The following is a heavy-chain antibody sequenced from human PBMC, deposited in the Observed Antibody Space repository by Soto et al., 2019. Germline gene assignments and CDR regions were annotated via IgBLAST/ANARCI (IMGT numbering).Heavy chain of an antibody. V-gene: IGHV1-18*01. CDR3: ARSGQPAGY. Sequence: QVQLVQSGAEVKKPGASVKVSCKASCYTFTSYAISWVRQAPGQGLEWMGWISAYNGNTNYAQKLQGRVTMTTDTSLTTAFLELRGVTTDDTAVYCSARSGQPAGYWGQGPLVTVSS. CDR2: ISAYNGNT. CDR1: CYTFTSYA. J-gene: IGHJ4*02. D-gene: IGHD3-10*01.